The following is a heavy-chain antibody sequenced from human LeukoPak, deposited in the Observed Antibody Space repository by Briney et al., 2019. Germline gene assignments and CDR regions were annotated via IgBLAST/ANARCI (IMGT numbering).Heavy chain of an antibody. CDR2: IFQSGST. CDR1: GGSISSGDYS. J-gene: IGHJ3*02. V-gene: IGHV4-30-2*01. Sequence: SQTLPLTCAVSGGSISSGDYSWSWIRQPPGKGLEWIGYIFQSGSTYYNPSLKSRVTISVDRSKNQFSLKLSSVTAADTAVYYCARSYYYDSKYAFHIWGHGTMWTVSS. CDR3: ARSYYYDSKYAFHI. D-gene: IGHD3-22*01.